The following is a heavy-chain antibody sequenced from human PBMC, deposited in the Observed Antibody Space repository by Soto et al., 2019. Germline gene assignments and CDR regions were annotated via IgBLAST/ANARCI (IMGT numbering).Heavy chain of an antibody. CDR3: AREGNLGRWLQPLDF. CDR2: IHYNGNT. CDR1: GGSISSSSYS. V-gene: IGHV4-61*01. D-gene: IGHD5-12*01. J-gene: IGHJ4*02. Sequence: SETLSLTCTVSGGSISSSSYSWSWVRQPPGKGLEWIGNIHYNGNTKYNPSLKSRVSTSVDTSKNQFSLRLISVTAADTAKYFCAREGNLGRWLQPLDFWGQGTLVTVSS.